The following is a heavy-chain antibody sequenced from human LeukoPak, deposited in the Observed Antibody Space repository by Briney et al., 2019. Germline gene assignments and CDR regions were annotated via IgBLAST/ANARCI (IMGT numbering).Heavy chain of an antibody. D-gene: IGHD3-22*01. CDR3: ATDPYYDGGAGAAGRRGFDY. Sequence: ASVKVSCKASGYTFTGYYMHWVRQAPGKGLEWMGGFDPEDGETIYAQRFQGRVTMTEDTSTDTAYMELSSLRSEDTAVYYCATDPYYDGGAGAAGRRGFDYWGQGTLVTVSS. CDR2: FDPEDGET. V-gene: IGHV1-24*01. J-gene: IGHJ4*02. CDR1: GYTFTGYY.